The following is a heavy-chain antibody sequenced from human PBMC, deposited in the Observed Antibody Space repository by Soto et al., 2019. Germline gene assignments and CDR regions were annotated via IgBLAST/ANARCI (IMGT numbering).Heavy chain of an antibody. Sequence: ASVKVSCKASGYTFTSYGISWVRQAPGQGLEWMGWISAYNGNTNYAQKLQGRVTMTTDTSTSTAYMELRSLRSDDTAVYYCARTTYDYVWGSYRYALDYWGQGTLVNVSS. CDR2: ISAYNGNT. J-gene: IGHJ4*02. D-gene: IGHD3-16*02. CDR3: ARTTYDYVWGSYRYALDY. V-gene: IGHV1-18*04. CDR1: GYTFTSYG.